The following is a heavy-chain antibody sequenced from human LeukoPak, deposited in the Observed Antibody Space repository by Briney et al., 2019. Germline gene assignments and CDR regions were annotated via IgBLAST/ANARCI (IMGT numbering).Heavy chain of an antibody. CDR2: INPNSGGT. CDR1: GYTFTGYY. J-gene: IGHJ6*02. Sequence: ASVKVPCKASGYTFTGYYMHWVRQAPGQGLEWMGWINPNSGGTNYAQKFQGRVTMTRDTSISTAYMELSRPRSDDTAVYYCARAHVDTAFYYYYGMDVWGQGTTVTVSS. V-gene: IGHV1-2*02. CDR3: ARAHVDTAFYYYYGMDV. D-gene: IGHD5-18*01.